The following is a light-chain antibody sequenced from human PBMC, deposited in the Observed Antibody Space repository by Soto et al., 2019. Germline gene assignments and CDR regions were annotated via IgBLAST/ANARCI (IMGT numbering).Light chain of an antibody. Sequence: SGLTSRHSGSATPGQRVTFYCSGSSSNIGTSSVHWFQQLPGTAPKLLISTTNQRPSGVPERFSGSKSGTSASLAISGLQSEDEADYYCAACDDRLDGHVVRTGTKVTVL. V-gene: IGLV1-44*01. CDR2: TTN. CDR1: SSNIGTSS. CDR3: AACDDRLDGHV. J-gene: IGLJ1*01.